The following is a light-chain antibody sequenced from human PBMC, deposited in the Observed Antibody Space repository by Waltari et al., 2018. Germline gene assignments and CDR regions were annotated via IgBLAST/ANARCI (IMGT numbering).Light chain of an antibody. CDR2: GAS. J-gene: IGKJ1*01. V-gene: IGKV3-15*01. CDR3: QQYNNWPPWT. CDR1: HRVRNN. Sequence: IVMTQSPATLSVSPWERATLSCRASHRVRNNLVWYQQEPGQAPKLLIYGASTRVTGNPARFSGSGSGTEFTLTISSLQSEDFAVYYCQQYNNWPPWTFGQGTKVEIK.